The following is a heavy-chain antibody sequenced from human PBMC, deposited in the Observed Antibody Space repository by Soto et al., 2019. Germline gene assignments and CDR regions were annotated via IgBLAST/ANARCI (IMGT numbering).Heavy chain of an antibody. CDR2: MSGSGGHK. CDR3: ARAVTQYFDS. J-gene: IGHJ4*02. V-gene: IGHV3-23*01. Sequence: EVQLLESGGGLVQPGGSLRLSCAASGFSLNSYVMTWVRQAPGKGLEWVSGMSGSGGHKYYADSVKGRFTVSRDNSNSTLFLQMNSLRAEDTAVYYCARAVTQYFDSWGQGTLVTVSS. CDR1: GFSLNSYV.